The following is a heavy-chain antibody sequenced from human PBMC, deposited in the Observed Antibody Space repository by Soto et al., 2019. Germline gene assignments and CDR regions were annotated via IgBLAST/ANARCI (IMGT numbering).Heavy chain of an antibody. CDR3: AREMYYYDSSGYQPDDAFDF. J-gene: IGHJ3*01. D-gene: IGHD3-22*01. CDR1: GLPFSSHW. V-gene: IGHV3-7*03. Sequence: RESLRLPNSASGLPFSSHWMSWVRPATGRGLEWVANIKQDGSEKYYVDSVKGRFTISRDNAKNSLYLQMNSLRAEDTAVYYCAREMYYYDSSGYQPDDAFDFWGQGTMVTVSS. CDR2: IKQDGSEK.